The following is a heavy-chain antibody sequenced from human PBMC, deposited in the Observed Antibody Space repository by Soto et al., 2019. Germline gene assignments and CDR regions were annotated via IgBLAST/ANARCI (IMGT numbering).Heavy chain of an antibody. J-gene: IGHJ4*02. CDR3: ARHGAAIWLGY. Sequence: ESLKIPCTISGDTFSCHWISWVRQVPGKGLQWMGNIDPSDSYINYNPAFRGHVTFSVDKSSSTAYLHWRSLGPSDTAIYYCARHGAAIWLGYWGQGTLVTVSS. CDR2: IDPSDSYI. V-gene: IGHV5-10-1*01. CDR1: GDTFSCHW. D-gene: IGHD6-19*01.